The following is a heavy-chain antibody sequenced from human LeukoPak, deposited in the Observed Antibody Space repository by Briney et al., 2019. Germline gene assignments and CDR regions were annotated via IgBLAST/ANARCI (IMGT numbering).Heavy chain of an antibody. V-gene: IGHV4-39*07. CDR1: RGSVSSSTYY. CDR3: TAEKNGSPHY. Sequence: PSETLPLTCTVSRGSVSSSTYYWSWVRQPPGKGLEWIASIYYTGSTYYNPSLKSRVTISLDMSKNEFFLTMTSVTAADTAVYFCTAEKNGSPHYWGQGTQVTVSS. CDR2: IYYTGST. J-gene: IGHJ4*02. D-gene: IGHD2-8*01.